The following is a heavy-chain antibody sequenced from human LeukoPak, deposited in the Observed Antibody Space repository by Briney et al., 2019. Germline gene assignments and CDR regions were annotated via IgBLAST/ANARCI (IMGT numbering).Heavy chain of an antibody. Sequence: LGASVKVSCKASGYTFTGYYMHWVRQAPGQGLEWMGWINPNSGGTNYAQKFQGRVTMTTDTSTSTAYMELRSLRSDDTAVYYCARESYYDSSGYPATDYWGQGTLVTVSS. V-gene: IGHV1-2*03. J-gene: IGHJ4*02. CDR1: GYTFTGYY. CDR2: INPNSGGT. D-gene: IGHD3-22*01. CDR3: ARESYYDSSGYPATDY.